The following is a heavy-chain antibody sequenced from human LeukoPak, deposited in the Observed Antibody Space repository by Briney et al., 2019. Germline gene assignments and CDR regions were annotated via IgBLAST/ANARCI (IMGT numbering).Heavy chain of an antibody. V-gene: IGHV3-23*01. CDR1: GFTFSTYG. CDR2: ISGDTKYT. Sequence: PGGSLRLSCAASGFTFSTYGLTWVRQAPGKGLEWVSLISGDTKYTYYADSVKGRFTISRDNSKNTLFLQMNSLRAEDTAVHYCAKARGYSDYSGYRTFDYWGQGALVTVSS. D-gene: IGHD3-22*01. J-gene: IGHJ4*02. CDR3: AKARGYSDYSGYRTFDY.